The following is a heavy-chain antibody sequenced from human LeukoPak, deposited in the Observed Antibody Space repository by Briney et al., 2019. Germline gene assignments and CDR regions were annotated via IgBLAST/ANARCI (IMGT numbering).Heavy chain of an antibody. D-gene: IGHD3-3*01. CDR2: IYTSGST. J-gene: IGHJ5*02. Sequence: KSSETLSLTCTVSGGSISSYYWSWIRQPAGKGLEWIGRIYTSGSTNYNPSLKSRVTISVDKSKNQFSLKLSSVTAADTAVYYCARESWGTIFGVVITSTEFDPWGQGTLVTVSS. V-gene: IGHV4-4*07. CDR1: GGSISSYY. CDR3: ARESWGTIFGVVITSTEFDP.